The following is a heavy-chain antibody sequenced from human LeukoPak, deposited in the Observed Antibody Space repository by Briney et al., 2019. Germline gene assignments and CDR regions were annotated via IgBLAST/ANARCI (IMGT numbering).Heavy chain of an antibody. CDR2: IYYSEST. V-gene: IGHV4-31*03. Sequence: SQTLSLTCTVSGGSISSGGYYWSWIRQHPGKGLEWIGYIYYSESTYYNPSLKSRVTISVDTSKSQFSLKLSSVTAADTAVYYCASNYDSSDYYFDYWGQGTLVTVSS. CDR3: ASNYDSSDYYFDY. J-gene: IGHJ4*02. D-gene: IGHD3-22*01. CDR1: GGSISSGGYY.